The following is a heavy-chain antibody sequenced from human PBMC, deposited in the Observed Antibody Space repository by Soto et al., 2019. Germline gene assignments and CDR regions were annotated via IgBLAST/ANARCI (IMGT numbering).Heavy chain of an antibody. CDR3: AKERTNYDFWSGYYFDY. D-gene: IGHD3-3*01. J-gene: IGHJ4*02. V-gene: IGHV3-23*01. Sequence: GGSLRLSCAASGFTFSSYAMSWVRQAPGKGLEWVSAISGSGGSTYYADSVKGRFTISRDNSKNTLYLQMNSLRAEDTAVYYCAKERTNYDFWSGYYFDYWGQGTLVTVSS. CDR1: GFTFSSYA. CDR2: ISGSGGST.